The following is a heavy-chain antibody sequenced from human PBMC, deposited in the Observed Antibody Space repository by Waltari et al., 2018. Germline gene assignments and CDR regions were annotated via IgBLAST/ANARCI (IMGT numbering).Heavy chain of an antibody. CDR2: FDPEECET. CDR1: GYTLTELS. Sequence: QVQLVQSGAEVKKPGASVKVSCKVSGYTLTELSMHWVRQAPGKGLEWMGGFDPEECETIYAQKFQGRVTRTEDTSTDTAYMELSSLRSEDTAVYYCATDLSNSGYSGFDYWGQGTLVTVSS. D-gene: IGHD3-22*01. CDR3: ATDLSNSGYSGFDY. J-gene: IGHJ4*02. V-gene: IGHV1-24*01.